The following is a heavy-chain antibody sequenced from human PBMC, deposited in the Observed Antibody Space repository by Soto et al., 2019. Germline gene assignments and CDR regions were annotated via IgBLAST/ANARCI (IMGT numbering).Heavy chain of an antibody. Sequence: PSETLSLTCTVSGGSISSGGYYWSWIRQHPGKGLEWIGYIYYSGSTYYNPSLKSRVTISVDTSKNQFSLKLSSVTAADTAVYYCARGLALGSYEYYGMDVWGQGTTVTVSS. CDR2: IYYSGST. CDR1: GGSISSGGYY. J-gene: IGHJ6*02. CDR3: ARGLALGSYEYYGMDV. V-gene: IGHV4-31*03. D-gene: IGHD3-16*01.